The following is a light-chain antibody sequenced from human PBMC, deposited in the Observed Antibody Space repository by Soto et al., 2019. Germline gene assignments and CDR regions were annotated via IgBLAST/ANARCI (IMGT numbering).Light chain of an antibody. J-gene: IGKJ2*01. CDR3: QQYNIWPYT. Sequence: ETVMTQSPATLSVSPGERATLSCRASQSVSSNLAWYQQKAGQAPRLLIYGASTRATGIPARFSGSGSGTELSLTISSLQSEDFAVYYCQQYNIWPYTFGQGTKLEIK. CDR2: GAS. V-gene: IGKV3-15*01. CDR1: QSVSSN.